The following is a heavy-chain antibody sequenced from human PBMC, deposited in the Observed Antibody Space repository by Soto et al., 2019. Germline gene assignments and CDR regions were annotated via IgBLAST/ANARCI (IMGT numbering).Heavy chain of an antibody. CDR3: ARGLILRYFKTWWFDP. D-gene: IGHD3-9*01. V-gene: IGHV3-30-3*01. CDR1: GFTFSSYA. CDR2: ISYDGSNK. J-gene: IGHJ5*02. Sequence: QVQLVESGGGVVKPGRSLRLSCAASGFTFSSYAMHWVRQAPGKGLEWVAVISYDGSNKYYADSVKGRFTISRDNSKNTLYLQMNSLRAEDTAVYYCARGLILRYFKTWWFDPWGQGTLVTVSS.